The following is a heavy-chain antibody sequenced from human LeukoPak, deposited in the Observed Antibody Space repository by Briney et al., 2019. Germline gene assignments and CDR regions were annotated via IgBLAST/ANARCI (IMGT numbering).Heavy chain of an antibody. CDR2: IIPIFGTA. J-gene: IGHJ5*02. D-gene: IGHD1-7*01. CDR3: AVGDWNYFKPGYNWFDP. Sequence: SVKVSCKASGGTFSSYAISWVRQAPGQGLEWMGGIIPIFGTANYAQKFQGRVTITADKSTSTAYMELSSLRSEDTAVYYCAVGDWNYFKPGYNWFDPWGQGTLVTVSS. CDR1: GGTFSSYA. V-gene: IGHV1-69*06.